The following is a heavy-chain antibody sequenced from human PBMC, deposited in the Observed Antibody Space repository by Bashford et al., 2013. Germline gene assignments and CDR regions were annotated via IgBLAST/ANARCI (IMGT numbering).Heavy chain of an antibody. V-gene: IGHV3-48*02. D-gene: IGHD6-19*01. CDR3: ARHHSPTVADSSGMDV. Sequence: GSLRLSCAALIHFSSYSMNWVRRLRRGWSGSYISSSSSTIYYADSVKGRFTISRDNAKNSLYLQMNSLRDEDTAVYYCARHHSPTVADSSGMDVWGQGTTVTVSS. J-gene: IGHJ6*02. CDR2: ISSSSSTI. CDR1: IHFSSYS.